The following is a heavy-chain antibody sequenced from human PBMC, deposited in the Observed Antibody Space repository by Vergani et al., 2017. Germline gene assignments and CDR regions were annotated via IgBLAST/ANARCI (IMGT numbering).Heavy chain of an antibody. V-gene: IGHV4-39*01. CDR1: GGSISSSSYY. CDR2: IYYSGST. CDR3: ARIYGSGSYLDY. Sequence: QLQLQESGPGLLKPSETLSLTCTVSGGSISSSSYYWGWIRQPPGKGLEWIGSIYYSGSTYYNPSLKSRVTISVDTSKNQFSLKLSSVTAADTAVYYCARIYGSGSYLDYWGQGTLVTVSS. J-gene: IGHJ4*02. D-gene: IGHD3-10*01.